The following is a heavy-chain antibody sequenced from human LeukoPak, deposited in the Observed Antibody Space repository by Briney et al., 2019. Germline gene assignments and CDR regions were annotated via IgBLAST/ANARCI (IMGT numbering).Heavy chain of an antibody. CDR3: ARGDQMATELCYY. CDR2: IIPIFGTA. V-gene: IGHV1-69*13. D-gene: IGHD5-24*01. CDR1: GGTFSSYA. Sequence: SVKVSCKASGGTFSSYAISWVRQAPGQGLEWMGGIIPIFGTANYAQKFQGRVTITADESTSTAYMELSSLRSEDTAVHYCARGDQMATELCYYWGQGTLVTVSS. J-gene: IGHJ4*02.